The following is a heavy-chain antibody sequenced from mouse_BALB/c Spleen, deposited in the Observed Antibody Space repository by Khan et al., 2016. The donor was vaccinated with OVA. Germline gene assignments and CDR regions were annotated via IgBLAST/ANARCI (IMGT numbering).Heavy chain of an antibody. Sequence: EVELVESGGDLVKPGGSLKLSCAASGFTFSTYGMSWVRQTPDKRLEWVAGISTGGSYTYYPDSVKGRFTISRDNAKNTLYLQMSSLKSEDTAMYYCTRLAYYYNSEGLAYWGQGTLVSVSA. J-gene: IGHJ3*01. CDR1: GFTFSTYG. V-gene: IGHV5-6*01. CDR3: TRLAYYYNSEGLAY. D-gene: IGHD1-1*01. CDR2: ISTGGSYT.